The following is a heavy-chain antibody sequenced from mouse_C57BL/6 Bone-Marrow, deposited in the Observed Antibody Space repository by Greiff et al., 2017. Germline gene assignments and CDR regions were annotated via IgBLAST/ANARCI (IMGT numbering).Heavy chain of an antibody. Sequence: EVQRVESGGGLVQSGRSLRLSCATSGFTFSDFYMEWVRQAPGKGLEWIAASRNKANDYTTEYSASVKGRFIVSRDTSQSILYLQMNALRAEDTAIYYCARDDYEGDAWFAYWGQGTLVTVAA. CDR2: SRNKANDYTT. CDR1: GFTFSDFY. J-gene: IGHJ3*01. CDR3: ARDDYEGDAWFAY. D-gene: IGHD2-3*01. V-gene: IGHV7-1*01.